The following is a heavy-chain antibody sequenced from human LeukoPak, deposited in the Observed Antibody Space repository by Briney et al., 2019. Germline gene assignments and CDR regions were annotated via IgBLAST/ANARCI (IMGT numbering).Heavy chain of an antibody. Sequence: ASVKVSCKASGYTFTSYDINWVRQATGQGLEWMGWMNPNSGNTGYAQKFQGRVTMTRNTSISTAYMELSRLRSEDTAVYYCARGGRGYYDFLQGGQGTLVTVSS. CDR1: GYTFTSYD. J-gene: IGHJ4*02. CDR2: MNPNSGNT. D-gene: IGHD3-3*01. V-gene: IGHV1-8*01. CDR3: ARGGRGYYDFLQ.